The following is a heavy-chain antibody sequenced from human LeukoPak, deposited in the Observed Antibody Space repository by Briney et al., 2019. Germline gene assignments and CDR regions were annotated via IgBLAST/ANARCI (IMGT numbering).Heavy chain of an antibody. V-gene: IGHV1-69*05. CDR3: ARETPLYCSSTSCYNYFDY. CDR1: GGTFSSYA. Sequence: SVKVSCKASGGTFSSYAISWVRQAPGQGLEWMGGIIPIFGTANYAQKFQGRVTITTDESTSTAYMELSSLRSEDTAVYYCARETPLYCSSTSCYNYFDYWGQGTLVTVSS. CDR2: IIPIFGTA. D-gene: IGHD2-2*02. J-gene: IGHJ4*02.